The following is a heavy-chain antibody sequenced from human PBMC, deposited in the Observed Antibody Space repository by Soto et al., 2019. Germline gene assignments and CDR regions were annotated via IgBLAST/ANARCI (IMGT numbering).Heavy chain of an antibody. CDR3: ARDNGAYDSSGYYYYYYGMDV. CDR2: IYYSGST. D-gene: IGHD3-22*01. V-gene: IGHV4-59*01. J-gene: IGHJ6*02. Sequence: QVQLQESGPGLVKPSETLSLTCTVSGGSISSYYWSWIRQPPGKGLEWIGYIYYSGSTNYNPSLTSRVTISVDTSKNQFSLKLSSVTAADTAVYYCARDNGAYDSSGYYYYYYGMDVWGQGTTVTVSS. CDR1: GGSISSYY.